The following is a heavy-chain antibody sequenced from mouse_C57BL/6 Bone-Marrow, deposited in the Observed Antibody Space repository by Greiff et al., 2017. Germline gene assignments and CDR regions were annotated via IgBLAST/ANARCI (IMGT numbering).Heavy chain of an antibody. D-gene: IGHD1-1*01. J-gene: IGHJ4*01. CDR1: GFSLTSYG. V-gene: IGHV2-2*01. Sequence: VKLVESGPGLVQPSQSLSITCTVSGFSLTSYGVHWVRQSPGKGLEWLGVIWRGGSTDYYAAFISRLSISKDKSKSQVFFKMNSLQADDTGIYYCARKNYYDSLYYAMDYWGQGTSVTVSS. CDR2: IWRGGST. CDR3: ARKNYYDSLYYAMDY.